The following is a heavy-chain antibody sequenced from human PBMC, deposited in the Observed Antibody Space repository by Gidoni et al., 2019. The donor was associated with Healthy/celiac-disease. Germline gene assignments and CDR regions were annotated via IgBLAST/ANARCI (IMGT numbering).Heavy chain of an antibody. CDR3: ARAPGDDYGDYLSGMDV. J-gene: IGHJ6*02. V-gene: IGHV3-11*05. D-gene: IGHD4-17*01. Sequence: QVQLVESGGGLVKPGGSLRLSCAASGFPFSDYYMSWIRQAPGKGLEWVSYISSSSSYTNYADSVKGRFTISRDNAKNSLYLQMNSLRAEDTAVYYCARAPGDDYGDYLSGMDVWGQGTTVTVSS. CDR2: ISSSSSYT. CDR1: GFPFSDYY.